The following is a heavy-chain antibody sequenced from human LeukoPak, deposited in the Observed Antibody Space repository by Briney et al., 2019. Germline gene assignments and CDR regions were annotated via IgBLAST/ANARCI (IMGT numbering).Heavy chain of an antibody. CDR3: ARALSGWDGGSFDY. Sequence: GGSLRLSCAASGFTVSSNYMSWVRQAPWKGLEWVSVIYSGGSTYYADAVKGRFTISRDNSNNTLYLQMNSLRSEDTAVYYCARALSGWDGGSFDYWGQGTLVTVSS. V-gene: IGHV3-53*05. CDR2: IYSGGST. CDR1: GFTVSSNY. J-gene: IGHJ4*02. D-gene: IGHD6-19*01.